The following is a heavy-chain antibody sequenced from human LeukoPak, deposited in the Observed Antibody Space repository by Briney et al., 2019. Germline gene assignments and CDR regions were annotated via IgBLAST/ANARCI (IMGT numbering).Heavy chain of an antibody. CDR3: ARTPTYYDILTDYPCYFDY. CDR2: ISSSVSIM. D-gene: IGHD3-9*01. Sequence: QPGGCLRLSCVASGFTFSSFQMNWVRQAPGKGLEWVSYISSSVSIMFYADSVKGRFTISRDNAKNSLYLHMNSLRAEDAAVYYCARTPTYYDILTDYPCYFDYWGQGTLVTVSS. J-gene: IGHJ4*02. CDR1: GFTFSSFQ. V-gene: IGHV3-48*03.